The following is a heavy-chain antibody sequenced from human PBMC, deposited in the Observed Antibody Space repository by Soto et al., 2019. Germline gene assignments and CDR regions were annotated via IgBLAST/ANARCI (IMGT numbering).Heavy chain of an antibody. Sequence: EASMKVSCKASGFTLTTYGISWVRQAPGQGLEWMGWISAYNGNTNYAQKLQGRVTMTTDTSTSTAYMELRSLRSDDTAVYYCARVEGYYYYYYMEVWGKGTTVTVSS. CDR1: GFTLTTYG. V-gene: IGHV1-18*01. J-gene: IGHJ6*03. CDR3: ARVEGYYYYYYMEV. CDR2: ISAYNGNT.